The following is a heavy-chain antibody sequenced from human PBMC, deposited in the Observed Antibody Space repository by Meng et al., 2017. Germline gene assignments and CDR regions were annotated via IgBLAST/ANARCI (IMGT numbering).Heavy chain of an antibody. CDR1: GGSVSSGSYY. D-gene: IGHD2-15*01. CDR3: ARAPGYCSGGSCYHDAFDI. CDR2: IYYSGST. V-gene: IGHV4-61*01. Sequence: SETLSLTCTVSGGSVSSGSYYWSWIRQPPGKGLEWIGYIYYSGSTNYNPSLKSRVTISVDTSKTQFSLKLSSVTAADTAGYYSARAPGYCSGGSCYHDAFDIWGQGTMVTVSS. J-gene: IGHJ3*02.